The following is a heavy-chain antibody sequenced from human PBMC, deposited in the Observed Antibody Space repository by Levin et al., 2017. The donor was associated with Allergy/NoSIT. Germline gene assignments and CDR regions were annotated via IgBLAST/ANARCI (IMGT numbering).Heavy chain of an antibody. CDR3: AKGFAGWFGEEGDF. D-gene: IGHD3-10*01. J-gene: IGHJ4*02. CDR2: IYHTGST. V-gene: IGHV4-4*02. CDR1: GGSISRNNW. Sequence: SETLSLTCAVSGGSISRNNWWSWVRQPPGKGLEWIGEIYHTGSTNYNPSLKSRVTISVDKSKNHFSLNLNSVTAADTAVYYCAKGFAGWFGEEGDFWGQGTLVIVSS.